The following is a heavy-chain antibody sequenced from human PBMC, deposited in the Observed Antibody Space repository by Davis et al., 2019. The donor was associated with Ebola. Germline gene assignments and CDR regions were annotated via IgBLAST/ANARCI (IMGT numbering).Heavy chain of an antibody. J-gene: IGHJ4*02. CDR1: GGSFSGYY. V-gene: IGHV4-34*01. CDR2: INHSGNT. Sequence: MPSETLSLTCAVYGGSFSGYYWSWIRQPPGEGLEWIGEINHSGNTNSNPSLKSRVTISVDTSKNQFSLKVTSVTAADTARYYCARGTRGEAAAGMFYFDYWGRGTLVTVSS. CDR3: ARGTRGEAAAGMFYFDY. D-gene: IGHD6-13*01.